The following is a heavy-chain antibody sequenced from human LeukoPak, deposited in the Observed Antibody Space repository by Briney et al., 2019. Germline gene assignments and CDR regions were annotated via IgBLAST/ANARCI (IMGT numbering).Heavy chain of an antibody. D-gene: IGHD4-17*01. J-gene: IGHJ4*02. Sequence: GGSLRLSCAASGFIFGSYSMNWVRQAPGEGLEWVSSISSGGSYIYYADSVKGRFTISRDNSKNTLYLQMDSLRAEDTAVYYCAKAIGDYIPQGFDCWGQGTLVTVSS. CDR2: ISSGGSYI. V-gene: IGHV3-21*04. CDR1: GFIFGSYS. CDR3: AKAIGDYIPQGFDC.